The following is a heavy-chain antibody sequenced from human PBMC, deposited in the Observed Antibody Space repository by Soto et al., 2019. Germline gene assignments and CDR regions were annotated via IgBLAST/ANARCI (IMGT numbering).Heavy chain of an antibody. CDR2: ISYSGTT. Sequence: QVQLQESGPGLVKPSQTLSLTCTVSGDSISSNNNYWSWIRQPPGEGLEWIGFISYSGTTSYSPSPNRRVXTXLXXAKTQFSLSLRSVTAADTAVYYCASGRGYSYGLDPWGQGTLVTVSS. CDR3: ASGRGYSYGLDP. V-gene: IGHV4-30-4*01. CDR1: GDSISSNNNY. D-gene: IGHD5-18*01. J-gene: IGHJ5*02.